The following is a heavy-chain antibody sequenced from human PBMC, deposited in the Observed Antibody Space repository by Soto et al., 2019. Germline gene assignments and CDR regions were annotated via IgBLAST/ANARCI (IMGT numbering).Heavy chain of an antibody. V-gene: IGHV4-61*01. J-gene: IGHJ5*02. CDR2: IYYSGST. CDR1: GGSVSSGSYY. D-gene: IGHD1-26*01. CDR3: ARNPRQWELLGWFDP. Sequence: QVQLQESGPGLVKPSETLSLTCTVSGGSVSSGSYYWSWIRQPPGKGLEWIGYIYYSGSTNYNPSLKSLVTISVDTSKNQFSLKLSSVTAADTAVYYCARNPRQWELLGWFDPWGQGTLVTVSS.